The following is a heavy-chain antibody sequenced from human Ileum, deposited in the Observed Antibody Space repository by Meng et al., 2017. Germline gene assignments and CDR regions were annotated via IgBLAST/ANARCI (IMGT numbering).Heavy chain of an antibody. Sequence: EVQLVESGGGLVQPGGSLRLSCAASGFTFSSYWMHWVRQAPGKGLVWVSRINGDGSSSSHADSVKGRFTISRDNAKNTLYLQMNSLRAEDTAVYYCARDINSGADYWGQGTLVTVSS. D-gene: IGHD2-15*01. CDR2: INGDGSSS. CDR3: ARDINSGADY. V-gene: IGHV3-74*01. J-gene: IGHJ4*02. CDR1: GFTFSSYW.